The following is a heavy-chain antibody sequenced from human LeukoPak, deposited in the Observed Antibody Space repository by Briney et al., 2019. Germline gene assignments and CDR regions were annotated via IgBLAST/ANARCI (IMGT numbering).Heavy chain of an antibody. D-gene: IGHD2/OR15-2a*01. Sequence: GGSLRLSCAASGFTFSSYWMHWVRQAPGKGPVWVSRVDVHGQGSAYADSVKGRFTISRDNAKNTLSLQMNSLSAEDTAVYYCARSNYDSTTFYYHLDLWGHGTLVTVSS. J-gene: IGHJ5*02. CDR1: GFTFSSYW. CDR2: VDVHGQGS. CDR3: ARSNYDSTTFYYHLDL. V-gene: IGHV3-74*01.